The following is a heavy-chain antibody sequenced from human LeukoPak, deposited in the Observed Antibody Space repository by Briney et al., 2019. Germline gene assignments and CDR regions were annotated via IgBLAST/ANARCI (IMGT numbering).Heavy chain of an antibody. CDR1: EDDFLTYW. D-gene: IGHD3-3*01. CDR3: ARQSITIPGVVRQDSDY. V-gene: IGHV5-51*01. CDR2: IYPPDSDT. J-gene: IGHJ4*02. Sequence: GESLKISCEVSEDDFLTYWIAWVRQRPGKGLEWMRIIYPPDSDTTYSPSFQGQVTISVDKTVSTAYLQWSSLKASDTAMYYCARQSITIPGVVRQDSDYWGQGTLVSVSS.